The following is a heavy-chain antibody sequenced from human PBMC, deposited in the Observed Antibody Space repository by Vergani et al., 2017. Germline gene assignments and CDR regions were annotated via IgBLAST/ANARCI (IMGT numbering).Heavy chain of an antibody. V-gene: IGHV3-9*02. J-gene: IGHJ5*02. Sequence: EVQLEESGGGLVLPGRSLRLSCVASGFTSAGYAMHWVRQAPGKGLEWVSGISWNSNSIGYADSVKGRLTISRDNAKNSLYLQMNSLRAEDTALSYCAKDLGTSSGGGWFDPWGQGTLVTVSS. CDR1: GFTSAGYA. CDR2: ISWNSNSI. CDR3: AKDLGTSSGGGWFDP. D-gene: IGHD6-6*01.